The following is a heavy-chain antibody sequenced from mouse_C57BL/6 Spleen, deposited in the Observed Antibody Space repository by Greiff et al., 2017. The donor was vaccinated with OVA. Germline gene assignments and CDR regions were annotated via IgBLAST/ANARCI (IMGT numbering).Heavy chain of an antibody. J-gene: IGHJ2*01. V-gene: IGHV1-52*01. D-gene: IGHD1-1*01. CDR1: GYTFTSYW. Sequence: QVQLKQPGAELVRPGSSVKLSCKASGYTFTSYWMHWVKQRPIQGLEWIGNIDPSDSETHYNQKFKDKATLTVDKSSSTAYMQLSSLTSEDSAVYYCARVTTVVAKGYFDYWGQGTTLTVSS. CDR2: IDPSDSET. CDR3: ARVTTVVAKGYFDY.